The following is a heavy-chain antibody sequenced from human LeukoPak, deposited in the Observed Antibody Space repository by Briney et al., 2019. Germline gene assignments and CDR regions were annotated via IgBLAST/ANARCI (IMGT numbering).Heavy chain of an antibody. D-gene: IGHD2-15*01. V-gene: IGHV3-66*01. CDR2: IYSGGST. CDR1: GFTVSSNY. Sequence: GGSLRLSCAASGFTVSSNYMSWVRQAPGKGLEWVSVIYSGGSTYYADSVKGRFAISRDNAKKSLYLQMSSLRAEDTAVYYCARKDIVVRYNYYFMDVWGKGTTVTVSS. J-gene: IGHJ6*03. CDR3: ARKDIVVRYNYYFMDV.